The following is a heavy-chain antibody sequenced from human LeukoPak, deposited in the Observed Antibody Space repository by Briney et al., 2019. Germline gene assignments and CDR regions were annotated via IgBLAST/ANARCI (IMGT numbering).Heavy chain of an antibody. Sequence: ASVKVSCKASGYTFTSYDCNWVRQATGQGLEWMGWMNPNSGNTGYAQKFQGRVTMTRNTSISTAYMELSSLRSEDTAVYYCAREPVVYYGSGSSHGRLTNWFDPWGQGTLVTVSS. CDR3: AREPVVYYGSGSSHGRLTNWFDP. CDR1: GYTFTSYD. CDR2: MNPNSGNT. V-gene: IGHV1-8*01. J-gene: IGHJ5*02. D-gene: IGHD3-10*01.